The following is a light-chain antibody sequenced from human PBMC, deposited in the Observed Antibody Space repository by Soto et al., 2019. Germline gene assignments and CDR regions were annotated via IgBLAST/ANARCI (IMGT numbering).Light chain of an antibody. CDR2: WAS. CDR1: QNVLSTSNNRNY. V-gene: IGKV4-1*01. J-gene: IGKJ1*01. Sequence: DIVMTQSPDSLAVSLGERDTINCKSSQNVLSTSNNRNYLAWYQHKPGQPPQLLVSWASTRDSAVPDRFSGSGSGTDFTLTISSLQAEDAAVYYCQQYYTTPHTFGQGTKVEI. CDR3: QQYYTTPHT.